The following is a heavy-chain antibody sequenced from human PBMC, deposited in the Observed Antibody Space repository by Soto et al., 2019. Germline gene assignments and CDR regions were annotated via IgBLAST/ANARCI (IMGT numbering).Heavy chain of an antibody. V-gene: IGHV3-7*03. CDR2: IKQDGSEK. Sequence: EVQLVESGGGLVQPGGSLRLSCAASGFTFSRYSMSWVRQAPGKGLEWVSNIKQDGSEKYYVDSVKGRFTISRDNAKNSLYLQMNSLRAEDTAVYYCARDGSSGWSDAFDIWGQGTMVTVSS. CDR1: GFTFSRYS. J-gene: IGHJ3*02. CDR3: ARDGSSGWSDAFDI. D-gene: IGHD6-19*01.